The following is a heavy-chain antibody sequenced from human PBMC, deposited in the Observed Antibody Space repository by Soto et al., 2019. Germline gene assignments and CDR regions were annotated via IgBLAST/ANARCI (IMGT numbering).Heavy chain of an antibody. Sequence: SETLSVTCTFSVDSITTYYWSWIRQPAGKGLEWIGRIDASGNTNYNPSLNSRVTMSIDTSKKQFSLKLTSVTAADTAIYYCARYSNNWFQTEGMDVWGHGTTVTVSS. CDR1: VDSITTYY. CDR3: ARYSNNWFQTEGMDV. J-gene: IGHJ6*01. CDR2: IDASGNT. D-gene: IGHD6-13*01. V-gene: IGHV4-4*07.